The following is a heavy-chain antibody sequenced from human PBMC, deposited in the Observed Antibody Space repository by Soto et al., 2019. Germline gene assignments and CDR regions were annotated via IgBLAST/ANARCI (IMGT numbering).Heavy chain of an antibody. CDR3: VIDDIGVVPGDVFDI. Sequence: VHLVESGGDLVQPGGSLRLSCVASGFTFSSHSMNWVRQAPGKGLEWISHISNSGSIYYAASVEGRFTISRDNAKNSLYLKMNRLRDDETAVYYCVIDDIGVVPGDVFDIWGQGTMVTVSS. CDR2: ISNSGSI. CDR1: GFTFSSHS. D-gene: IGHD3-10*01. V-gene: IGHV3-48*02. J-gene: IGHJ3*02.